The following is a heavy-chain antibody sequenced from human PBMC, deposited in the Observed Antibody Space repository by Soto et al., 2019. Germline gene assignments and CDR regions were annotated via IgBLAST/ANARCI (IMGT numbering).Heavy chain of an antibody. V-gene: IGHV1-46*03. D-gene: IGHD2-15*01. J-gene: IGHJ4*02. CDR1: GYTFTSYY. CDR3: ARVACSGGSCSERDPSFDY. Sequence: ASVKVSCKASGYTFTSYYMHWVRQAPGQGLEWMGIINPSGGSTSYAQKFQGRVTMTRDTSTSTVYMELSSLRSEDTAVYYCARVACSGGSCSERDPSFDYWGQGTLVTVSS. CDR2: INPSGGST.